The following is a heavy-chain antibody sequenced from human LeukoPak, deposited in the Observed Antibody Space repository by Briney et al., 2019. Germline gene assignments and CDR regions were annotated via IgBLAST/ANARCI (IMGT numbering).Heavy chain of an antibody. CDR3: ARDRAEYAFDI. Sequence: GGSLRLSCAASGFTFSSYGMHWVRQAPGKGLEWVAVISYHGSNKNYADSVKGRFTISRDTSKTLFLQMNSLRADDTAVYYCARDRAEYAFDIWGQGTMVTVSS. V-gene: IGHV3-30*03. J-gene: IGHJ3*02. D-gene: IGHD3-10*01. CDR2: ISYHGSNK. CDR1: GFTFSSYG.